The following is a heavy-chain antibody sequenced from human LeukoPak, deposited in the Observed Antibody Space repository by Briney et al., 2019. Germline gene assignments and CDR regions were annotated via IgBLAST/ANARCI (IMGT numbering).Heavy chain of an antibody. D-gene: IGHD2-8*01. CDR2: IDHNGNT. Sequence: SETLSLTCSVSGYSISSGYYWGWIRQPPGKGLEWIANIDHNGNTYYNPSLNSRVTISVDTSKNQFSLNVSSVTAADTAVYYCATSNGWTFDYWGQGTLVTVSS. CDR1: GYSISSGYY. CDR3: ATSNGWTFDY. J-gene: IGHJ4*02. V-gene: IGHV4-38-2*02.